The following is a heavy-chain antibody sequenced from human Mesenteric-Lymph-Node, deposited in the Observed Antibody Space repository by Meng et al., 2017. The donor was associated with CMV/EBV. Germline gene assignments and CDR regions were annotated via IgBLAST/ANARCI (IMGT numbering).Heavy chain of an antibody. V-gene: IGHV4-34*01. Sequence: SETLSLTCAVYGGSFNGYYWSWIRQPPGKGLEWIGEINHSGSTNYNPSLKSRVTISVDTSKNQFSLKLSSVTAADTAVYYCAREVSGAAASSWFDPWGQGTLVTVSS. CDR3: AREVSGAAASSWFDP. D-gene: IGHD2-2*01. CDR2: INHSGST. CDR1: GGSFNGYY. J-gene: IGHJ5*02.